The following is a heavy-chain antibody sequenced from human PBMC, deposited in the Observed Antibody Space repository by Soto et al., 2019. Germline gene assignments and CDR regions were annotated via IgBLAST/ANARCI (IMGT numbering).Heavy chain of an antibody. J-gene: IGHJ4*02. D-gene: IGHD3-22*01. CDR3: ARVDYYDSSGYYGY. CDR2: ISGYNGNT. CDR1: GYNFTIYG. Sequence: QVQLVQSGAEVKKPGASVKVSCKASGYNFTIYGISWVRQAPGQGLEWMGWISGYNGNTDYAQNLQDRVTLTTDASTSSVDMELRSLRSDDTAVYYCARVDYYDSSGYYGYWGQGTLITVSS. V-gene: IGHV1-18*04.